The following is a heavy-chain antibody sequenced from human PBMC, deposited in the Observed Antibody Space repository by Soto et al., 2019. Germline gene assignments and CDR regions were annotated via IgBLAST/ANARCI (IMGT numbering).Heavy chain of an antibody. CDR2: ITSNGGST. CDR3: VIPHTDPYCSTTSCYIDY. V-gene: IGHV3-64D*06. Sequence: GGSLRLSCSASGFTFSSYTLHWVRQAPGKGLEYVSAITSNGGSTYYADSVKGRFTISRDNSKNTLYLQMSSLRAEDTAVYYCVIPHTDPYCSTTSCYIDYWGQGTLVTVS. CDR1: GFTFSSYT. J-gene: IGHJ4*01. D-gene: IGHD2-2*02.